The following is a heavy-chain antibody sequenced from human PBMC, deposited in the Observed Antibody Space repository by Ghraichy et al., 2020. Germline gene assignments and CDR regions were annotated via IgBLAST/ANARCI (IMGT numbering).Heavy chain of an antibody. CDR1: EDYTSDLQLY. D-gene: IGHD2-2*02. CDR2: IHHSGTT. CDR3: ARVVSDCTTRCYKGWLDP. J-gene: IGHJ5*02. Sequence: SETLSLTAPRSEDYTSDLQLYYSRMYEALGKRQERIGYIHHSGTTYYNPSLKSRVTISVETSKNQLSLRLTSVTAADTAMYYCARVVSDCTTRCYKGWLDPLG. V-gene: IGHV4-30-4*01.